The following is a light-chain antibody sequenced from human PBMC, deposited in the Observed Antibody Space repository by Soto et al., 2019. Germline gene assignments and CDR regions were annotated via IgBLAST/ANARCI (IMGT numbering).Light chain of an antibody. CDR1: QSVNSK. Sequence: EIVIKQTSTTLPASPGERVTLSCRASQSVNSKVAWYQQKPGQAPRLLIYGASTRATGIPARFSGSGSGTEFTLTISSLQSEDFAVYYCQQYNYWPPITFGQGTRLEIK. CDR2: GAS. V-gene: IGKV3-15*01. CDR3: QQYNYWPPIT. J-gene: IGKJ5*01.